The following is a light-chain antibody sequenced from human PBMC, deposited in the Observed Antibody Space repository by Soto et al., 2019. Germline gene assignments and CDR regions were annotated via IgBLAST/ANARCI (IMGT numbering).Light chain of an antibody. CDR3: AAWDNSLSGWL. CDR2: STD. J-gene: IGLJ3*02. Sequence: QSVLTQAPSASGTPGQRVTISCSGSNSNIGRDFVSWYQQLPGAAPKLLIYSTDQRPSGVPDRFSGSKSGTSASLAISGLRSEDEADYYCAAWDNSLSGWLFGGGTKVTVL. V-gene: IGLV1-47*02. CDR1: NSNIGRDF.